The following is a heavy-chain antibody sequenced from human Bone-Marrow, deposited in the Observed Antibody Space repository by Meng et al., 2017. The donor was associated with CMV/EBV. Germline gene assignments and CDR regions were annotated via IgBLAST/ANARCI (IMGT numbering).Heavy chain of an antibody. Sequence: ASVKVSCKASGYTFTGYYMHWVRQAPGQGLEWMGWIDPNGGGTNYAQKFQDRVTMTSDTSIRTAYMELSRLRSDDTALYYCARERFLVPAASPDYYYCGMDVWGQGSTVTVSS. D-gene: IGHD2-2*01. V-gene: IGHV1-2*02. CDR3: ARERFLVPAASPDYYYCGMDV. J-gene: IGHJ6*02. CDR1: GYTFTGYY. CDR2: IDPNGGGT.